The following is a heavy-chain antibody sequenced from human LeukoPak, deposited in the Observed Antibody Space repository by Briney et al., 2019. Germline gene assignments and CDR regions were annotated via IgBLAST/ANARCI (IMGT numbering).Heavy chain of an antibody. V-gene: IGHV4-39*01. Sequence: SETLSLTCTVSGGPISSSSYYWGWIRQPPGKGLEWIGSIYYSGSTYYNPSLKSRVTISVDTSKNQFSLKLSSVTAADTAVYYCASYYTYRYYFDYWGQGTLVTVSS. CDR3: ASYYTYRYYFDY. CDR1: GGPISSSSYY. J-gene: IGHJ4*02. CDR2: IYYSGST. D-gene: IGHD3-3*01.